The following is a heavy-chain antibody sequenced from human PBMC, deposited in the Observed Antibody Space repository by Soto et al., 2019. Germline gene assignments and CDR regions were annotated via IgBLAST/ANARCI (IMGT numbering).Heavy chain of an antibody. CDR1: GFTFDDYA. Sequence: PGGSLRLSCAASGFTFDDYAMHWVRQAPGKGLEWVSGISWNSGSIGYADSVKGRFTISRDNAKNSLYLQMNSLRAEDTALYYCAKDLDYYGSGSLPNYGMDVWGQGTTVTVSS. V-gene: IGHV3-9*01. J-gene: IGHJ6*02. CDR2: ISWNSGSI. D-gene: IGHD3-10*01. CDR3: AKDLDYYGSGSLPNYGMDV.